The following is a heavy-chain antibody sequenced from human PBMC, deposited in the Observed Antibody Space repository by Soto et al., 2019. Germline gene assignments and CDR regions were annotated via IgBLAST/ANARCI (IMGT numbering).Heavy chain of an antibody. CDR3: ARGNLYHRV. V-gene: IGHV3-7*05. D-gene: IGHD1-1*01. Sequence: PGGSLRLSCAASGFTFNNYFMTWVRQAPGKGLEWVAYINQDGSAKNYVDSVKGRFTISRENAKNSVYLQMNSLRAEDTAVYYCARGNLYHRVWGQGTLVTVSS. J-gene: IGHJ4*02. CDR1: GFTFNNYF. CDR2: INQDGSAK.